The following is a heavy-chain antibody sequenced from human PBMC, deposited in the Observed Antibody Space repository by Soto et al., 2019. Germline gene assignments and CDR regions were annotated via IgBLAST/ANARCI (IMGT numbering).Heavy chain of an antibody. D-gene: IGHD6-6*01. CDR1: GFTFSSYS. CDR3: ASLSSIAARPLFDY. CDR2: ISSSSSTI. V-gene: IGHV3-48*01. J-gene: IGHJ4*02. Sequence: GGSLRLSCAASGFTFSSYSMNWVRQAPGKGLEWVSYISSSSSTIYYADSVKGRFTISRDDAKNSLYLQMNSLRAEDTAVYYCASLSSIAARPLFDYWGQGTLVTVSS.